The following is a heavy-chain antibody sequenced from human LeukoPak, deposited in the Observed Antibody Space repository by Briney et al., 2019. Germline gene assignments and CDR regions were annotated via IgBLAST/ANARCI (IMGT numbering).Heavy chain of an antibody. J-gene: IGHJ6*02. Sequence: QPGGSLRLSCAASGFTFSSYWVHWVRQAPGKGLVWVSRINSDGSSTSYADSVKGRFTISRDNAKNTLYLQMNSLRAEDTAVYYCARVAATEHYYYGMDVWGQGTTVTVSS. CDR3: ARVAATEHYYYGMDV. CDR1: GFTFSSYW. CDR2: INSDGSST. D-gene: IGHD2-15*01. V-gene: IGHV3-74*01.